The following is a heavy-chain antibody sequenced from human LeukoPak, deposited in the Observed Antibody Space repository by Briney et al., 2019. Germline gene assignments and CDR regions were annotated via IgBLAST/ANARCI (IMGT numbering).Heavy chain of an antibody. CDR2: VSTSGRT. Sequence: SETLSLTCTVSGVSITSYKWSWLRQSPGKGLEWIGYVSTSGRTDYNPSLTSRVSMSVDTSKSQVSLRLSSVTAEDTAVYYCATSYDNKIVPYDCWGQGILVTVSS. D-gene: IGHD3-9*01. CDR1: GVSITSYK. J-gene: IGHJ4*02. V-gene: IGHV4-4*09. CDR3: ATSYDNKIVPYDC.